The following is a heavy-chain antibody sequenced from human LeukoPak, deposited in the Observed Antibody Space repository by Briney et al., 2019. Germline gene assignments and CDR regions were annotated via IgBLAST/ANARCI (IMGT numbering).Heavy chain of an antibody. D-gene: IGHD6-13*01. J-gene: IGHJ4*02. CDR1: GSSISSGGYS. CDR3: ARVTGYMVEDYFDY. Sequence: SETLSLTCAVSGSSISSGGYSWSWIRQPPGKGLEWIGYIYYSGSTNYNPSLKSRVTISVDTSKNQFSLRLSSVTAADTALYYCARVTGYMVEDYFDYWGQGTLVTVSS. CDR2: IYYSGST. V-gene: IGHV4-61*08.